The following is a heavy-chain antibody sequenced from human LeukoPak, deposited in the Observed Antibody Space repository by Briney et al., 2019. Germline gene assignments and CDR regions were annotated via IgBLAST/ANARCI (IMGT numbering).Heavy chain of an antibody. Sequence: SETLSLTCTVSGGSISSGDYYWSWIRQPPGKGLEWIGYIYYSGSTYYNPSLKSRVTISVDTSKNQFSLKLSSVTAADTAVYYCARHKGSGSYSQFYFDYWGQGTLVTVSS. CDR2: IYYSGST. J-gene: IGHJ4*02. V-gene: IGHV4-30-4*08. CDR1: GGSISSGDYY. CDR3: ARHKGSGSYSQFYFDY. D-gene: IGHD3-10*01.